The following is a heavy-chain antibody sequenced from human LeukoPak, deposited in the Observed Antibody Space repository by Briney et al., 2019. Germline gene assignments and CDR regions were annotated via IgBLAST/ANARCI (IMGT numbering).Heavy chain of an antibody. J-gene: IGHJ2*01. CDR1: GGSISSGDYY. D-gene: IGHD4-17*01. Sequence: SETLSLTCTVSGGSISSGDYYWSWIRQPPGKGLEWIGCIYYSGSTYYNPSLKSRVTISVDTSKNQFSLKLSSVTAADTAVYYCARALVDYGDFDFDLWGRGTLVTVSS. V-gene: IGHV4-30-4*01. CDR2: IYYSGST. CDR3: ARALVDYGDFDFDL.